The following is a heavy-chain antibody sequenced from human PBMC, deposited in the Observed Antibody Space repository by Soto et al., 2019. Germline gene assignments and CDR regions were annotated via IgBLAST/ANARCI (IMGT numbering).Heavy chain of an antibody. J-gene: IGHJ4*02. V-gene: IGHV3-33*01. Sequence: GGSLRLSCAASGFTFSSYGMHWVRQAPGKGLEWVAVIWYDGSNKYYADSVKGRFTISRDNSKNTLYLQMNSLRAEDTAVYYCARDRTVTRRDGYNYFDYWGQGTLVTVSS. CDR3: ARDRTVTRRDGYNYFDY. D-gene: IGHD4-17*01. CDR1: GFTFSSYG. CDR2: IWYDGSNK.